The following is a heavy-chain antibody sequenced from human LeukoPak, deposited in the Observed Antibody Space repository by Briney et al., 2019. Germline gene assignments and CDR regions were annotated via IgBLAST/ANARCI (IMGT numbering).Heavy chain of an antibody. V-gene: IGHV1-69*04. J-gene: IGHJ6*03. D-gene: IGHD1-26*01. CDR3: AKMSGCYLAPPYYYYYMDV. CDR1: GGTFSSYA. CDR2: IIPILGIA. Sequence: SVKVSCKASGGTFSSYAISWVRQAPGQGLEWMGRIIPILGIANYAQKFQGRVTITADKSTSTAYMELSSLRSEDTAVYYCAKMSGCYLAPPYYYYYMDVWGKGTTVTVSS.